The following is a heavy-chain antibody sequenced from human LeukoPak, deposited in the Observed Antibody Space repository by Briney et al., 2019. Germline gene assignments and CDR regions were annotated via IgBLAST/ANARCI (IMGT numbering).Heavy chain of an antibody. Sequence: GGSLRLSCAASGFTVSSNYMSWVRQAPGKGLEWVSVIYSGGSTYYADSVKGRFTISRDNSKNTLYLQMNSLRAEDTAVYYCAREREADYYDSTFGPPYFDYWGQGTLVTVSS. J-gene: IGHJ4*02. CDR1: GFTVSSNY. D-gene: IGHD3-22*01. CDR2: IYSGGST. CDR3: AREREADYYDSTFGPPYFDY. V-gene: IGHV3-53*01.